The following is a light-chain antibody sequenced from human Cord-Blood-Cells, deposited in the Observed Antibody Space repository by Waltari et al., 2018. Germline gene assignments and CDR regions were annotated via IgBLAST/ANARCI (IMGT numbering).Light chain of an antibody. CDR2: DVS. Sequence: QSALTQPRSVSGSPGQSVTISRTGTSSDVGGYNYVSWYQQHPGKAPKLMIYDVSKRPSGGPDRFSGSKSGDTASLTISGLQAEDEADYYCCSYAGSYTYVFGTGTKVTVL. CDR3: CSYAGSYTYV. CDR1: SSDVGGYNY. V-gene: IGLV2-11*01. J-gene: IGLJ1*01.